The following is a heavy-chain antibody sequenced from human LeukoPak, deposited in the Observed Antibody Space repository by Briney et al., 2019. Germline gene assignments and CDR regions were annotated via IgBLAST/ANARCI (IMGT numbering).Heavy chain of an antibody. CDR2: INQGGSEE. J-gene: IGHJ4*02. V-gene: IGHV3-7*01. Sequence: GGSLRLSCAASGFTFSSYWMSWVRQAPEKGLEWVAKINQGGSEEYYVDSVKGRFTISRDNAKNSLYLQMNSLRAEDTAVYYCARDLTVTTSYFDYWGQGTLVTVSS. CDR3: ARDLTVTTSYFDY. D-gene: IGHD4-17*01. CDR1: GFTFSSYW.